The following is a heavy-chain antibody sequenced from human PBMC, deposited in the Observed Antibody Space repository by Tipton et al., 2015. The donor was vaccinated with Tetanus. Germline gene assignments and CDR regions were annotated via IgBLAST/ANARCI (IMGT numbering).Heavy chain of an antibody. CDR2: IYYSGST. V-gene: IGHV4-59*08. J-gene: IGHJ4*02. CDR3: ARKYYDILTGYYTFDY. CDR1: GGSISSNY. Sequence: LRLSCTVSGGSISSNYWSWIRQPPGKGLEWIGYIYYSGSTNYNPSLKSRVTLSVDTSKNQFSLKLSSVTAADTAVYYCARKYYDILTGYYTFDYWGQGTLVTVSS. D-gene: IGHD3-9*01.